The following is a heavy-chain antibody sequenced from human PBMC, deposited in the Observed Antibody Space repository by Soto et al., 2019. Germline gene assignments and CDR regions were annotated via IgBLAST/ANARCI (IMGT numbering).Heavy chain of an antibody. V-gene: IGHV3-33*01. CDR3: ARGILSSIAAAGYYYGMDV. J-gene: IGHJ6*02. D-gene: IGHD6-13*01. CDR1: GFTFSSYG. Sequence: GGSLRLSCAASGFTFSSYGMHRVRQAPGKGLEWVAVIWYDGSNKYYADSVKGRFTISRDNSKNTLYLQMNSLRAEDTAVYYCARGILSSIAAAGYYYGMDVWGQGTTVTVSS. CDR2: IWYDGSNK.